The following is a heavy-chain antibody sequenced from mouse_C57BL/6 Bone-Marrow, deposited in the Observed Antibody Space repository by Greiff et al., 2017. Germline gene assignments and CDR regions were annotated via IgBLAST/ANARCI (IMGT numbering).Heavy chain of an antibody. Sequence: QVQLQQSGPELVKPGASVKLSCKASGYTFTSYDINWVKQRPGQGLEWIGWIYPRDGSTKYNEKFKGKATLTVDPSSSTAYMELHVLTSEDSAVYFCARDYGSSYWYFDVWGTGTTVTVSS. CDR1: GYTFTSYD. CDR2: IYPRDGST. CDR3: ARDYGSSYWYFDV. J-gene: IGHJ1*03. V-gene: IGHV1-85*01. D-gene: IGHD1-1*01.